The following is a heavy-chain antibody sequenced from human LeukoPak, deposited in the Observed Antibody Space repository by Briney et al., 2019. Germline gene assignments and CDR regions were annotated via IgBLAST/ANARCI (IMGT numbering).Heavy chain of an antibody. Sequence: SETLSLICAVSGYSVSSGNYWGWIRQPPGKGLEWIGSIYHSGTTYYNPSLKSRVTISVDTSKNQFSLKLNSVTAADTAVYHCTRDYDSSGYHDTWGQGTLVTVSS. CDR1: GYSVSSGNY. V-gene: IGHV4-38-2*02. CDR2: IYHSGTT. CDR3: TRDYDSSGYHDT. D-gene: IGHD3-22*01. J-gene: IGHJ5*02.